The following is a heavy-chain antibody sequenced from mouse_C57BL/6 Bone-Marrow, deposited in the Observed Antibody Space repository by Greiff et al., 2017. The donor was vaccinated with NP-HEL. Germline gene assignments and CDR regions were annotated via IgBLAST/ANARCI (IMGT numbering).Heavy chain of an antibody. CDR3: ARGAY. CDR1: GYTFTSYC. Sequence: QVQLQQPGAELVMPGASVKLSCKASGYTFTSYCMHWVKQRPGQGLEWIGEIDPSDSYTNYNQKFKGKSTLTVDKSSSTAYMQLSSLTSEDSAVYYCARGAYWGQGTLVTVSA. J-gene: IGHJ3*01. V-gene: IGHV1-69*01. CDR2: IDPSDSYT.